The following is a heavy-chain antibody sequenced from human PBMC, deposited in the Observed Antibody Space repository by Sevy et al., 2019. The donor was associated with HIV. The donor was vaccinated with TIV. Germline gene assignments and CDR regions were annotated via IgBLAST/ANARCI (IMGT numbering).Heavy chain of an antibody. CDR1: GDSVSSNSAA. J-gene: IGHJ5*02. CDR2: TYYRSKWYN. D-gene: IGHD6-6*01. Sequence: SQTLSLTCAISGDSVSSNSAAWNWIRQSPSRGLEWLGRTYYRSKWYNDYAVSVKSRITINPDTSKNQFSLQLNSVTAEDTAVYYCAREETISIAAQEWFDPWGQGTLVTVSS. V-gene: IGHV6-1*01. CDR3: AREETISIAAQEWFDP.